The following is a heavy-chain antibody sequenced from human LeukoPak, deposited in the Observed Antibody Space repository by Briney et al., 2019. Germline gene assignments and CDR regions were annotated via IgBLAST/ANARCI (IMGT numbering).Heavy chain of an antibody. CDR1: GGSFSGYY. CDR2: INHSGST. Sequence: PSETLSLTCAVYGGSFSGYYWSWIRQPPGKGLEWIGEINHSGSTNYNPSLKSRVTISVDTSKNQFSLQLSSVTAADTAVYYCARYGSGSYYRLGMDVWGQGTTVTVSS. J-gene: IGHJ6*02. V-gene: IGHV4-34*01. D-gene: IGHD3-10*01. CDR3: ARYGSGSYYRLGMDV.